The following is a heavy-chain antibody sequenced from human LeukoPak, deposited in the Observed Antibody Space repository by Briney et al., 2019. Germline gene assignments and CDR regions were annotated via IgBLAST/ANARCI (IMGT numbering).Heavy chain of an antibody. CDR1: GFTFTNFW. D-gene: IGHD5-18*01. V-gene: IGHV3-7*04. J-gene: IGHJ6*02. CDR2: IKGDGSEK. Sequence: GGSLRLSCAASGFTFTNFWMTWVRQAPGQGLEWVANIKGDGSEKYYVDSVRGRFTISRDNAENSLYLQLNSLRGEDTAVYFCARAGLGYVYGYRHYYYAMDVWGQGITVTVSS. CDR3: ARAGLGYVYGYRHYYYAMDV.